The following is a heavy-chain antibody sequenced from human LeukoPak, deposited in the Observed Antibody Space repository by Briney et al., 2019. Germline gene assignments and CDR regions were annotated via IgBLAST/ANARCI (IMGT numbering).Heavy chain of an antibody. CDR2: IVVGSGNT. D-gene: IGHD5-18*01. Sequence: GTSVKVSCKASGFTFTSSAVQWVRQARGQRLEWIGWIVVGSGNTNYAQKFQERVTITRDMSTSTAYMELSSLRSEDTAVYYCAREFVDTASYYYAMDVWGQGTTVTVSS. J-gene: IGHJ6*02. V-gene: IGHV1-58*01. CDR1: GFTFTSSA. CDR3: AREFVDTASYYYAMDV.